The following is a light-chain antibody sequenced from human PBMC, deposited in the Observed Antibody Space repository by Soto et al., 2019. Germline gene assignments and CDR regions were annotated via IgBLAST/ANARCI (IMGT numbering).Light chain of an antibody. J-gene: IGKJ4*01. CDR1: QYVGTR. CDR2: DAS. V-gene: IGKV3-11*01. CDR3: DPRRDFLLT. Sequence: LPATQSSPQGKTATLSCRASQYVGTRLAWYQHKPGQAPRLLIYDASNRATGIPARFSFSGSGTDFTRTRCSHYCGTVALFYGDPRRDFLLTFHVGTRLEIK.